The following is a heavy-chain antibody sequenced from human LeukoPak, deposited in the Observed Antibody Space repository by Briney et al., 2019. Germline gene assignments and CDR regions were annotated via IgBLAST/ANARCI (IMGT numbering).Heavy chain of an antibody. CDR1: GYNFTSYY. Sequence: ASVKVSCKASGYNFTSYYMHWVRQAPGQGLEWMGIINPSGGSTSYAQKFQGRVTMTRDTSTSTVYMELSSLRSEDTAVYYCARGLRYFDWLDTYFDYWGRGALVTVSS. D-gene: IGHD3-9*01. CDR3: ARGLRYFDWLDTYFDY. J-gene: IGHJ4*02. V-gene: IGHV1-46*01. CDR2: INPSGGST.